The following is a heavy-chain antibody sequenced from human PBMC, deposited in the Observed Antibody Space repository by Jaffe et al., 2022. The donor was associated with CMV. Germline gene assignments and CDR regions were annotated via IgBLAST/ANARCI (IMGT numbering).Heavy chain of an antibody. J-gene: IGHJ4*02. V-gene: IGHV3-15*01. Sequence: EVQLVESGGGLVKPGGSLRLSCAASGFTFSNAWMSWVRQAPGKGLEWVGRIKSKTDGGTTDYAAPVKGRFTISRDDSKNTLYLQMNSLKTEDTAVYYCTTASLYDYVWGSYRYYHYYFDYWGQGTLVTVSS. CDR2: IKSKTDGGTT. D-gene: IGHD3-16*02. CDR3: TTASLYDYVWGSYRYYHYYFDY. CDR1: GFTFSNAW.